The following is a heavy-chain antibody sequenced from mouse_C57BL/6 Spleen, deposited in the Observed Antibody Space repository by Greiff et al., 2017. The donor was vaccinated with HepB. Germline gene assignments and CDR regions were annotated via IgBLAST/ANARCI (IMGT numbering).Heavy chain of an antibody. CDR3: ARNAYDYRAWFAY. CDR2: INPYNGGT. V-gene: IGHV1-19*01. D-gene: IGHD2-4*01. CDR1: GYTFTDYY. J-gene: IGHJ3*01. Sequence: EVQLQQSGPVLVKPGASVKMSCKASGYTFTDYYMNWVKQSHGKSLEWIGVINPYNGGTSYNQKFKGKATLTVDKSSSTAYMELNSLTSEDSAVYYCARNAYDYRAWFAYWGQGTLVTVSA.